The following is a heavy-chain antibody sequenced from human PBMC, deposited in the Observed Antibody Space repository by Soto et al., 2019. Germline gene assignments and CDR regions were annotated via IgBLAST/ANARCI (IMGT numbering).Heavy chain of an antibody. D-gene: IGHD1-26*01. CDR1: GVSISGGGYY. J-gene: IGHJ4*02. V-gene: IGHV4-31*03. CDR2: IYYSGST. Sequence: QVQLQESGPGLGKPSQTLSLTCTVSGVSISGGGYYWSWIRQHPGKGLEWIGYIYYSGSTYYNPSLKSRVTISVDTSKNQFSLKLSSVTAADTAVYYCAGIYSGSPGGALRYWGQGTLVTVSS. CDR3: AGIYSGSPGGALRY.